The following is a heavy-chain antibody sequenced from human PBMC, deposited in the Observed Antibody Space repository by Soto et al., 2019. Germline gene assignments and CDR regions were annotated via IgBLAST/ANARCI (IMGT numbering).Heavy chain of an antibody. D-gene: IGHD3-22*01. J-gene: IGHJ6*02. CDR2: INSDGSST. CDR1: GFTFSSYW. V-gene: IGHV3-74*01. Sequence: EVQLVESGGGLVQPGGSLRLSCAASGFTFSSYWMHWVRQAPGKGLVWVSRINSDGSSTSYADSVKGRFTISRDNAKNTLYLQMNSLRAEDTAVYYCAREGVDYYDSSGYSYYYYGMDVWGQGTTVTVSS. CDR3: AREGVDYYDSSGYSYYYYGMDV.